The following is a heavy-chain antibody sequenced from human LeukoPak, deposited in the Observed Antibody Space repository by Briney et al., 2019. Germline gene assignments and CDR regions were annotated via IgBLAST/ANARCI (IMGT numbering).Heavy chain of an antibody. Sequence: GGSLRLSCAASGFTFSSYPMSWVRQAPGKGLEWVSAISGSGGSTYYADSVKGRFTISRDNSKNTLYLQMNSLRAEDTAVYYCAKGAQRNYYDSSGSPFDYWGQGTLVTVSS. V-gene: IGHV3-23*01. CDR2: ISGSGGST. CDR1: GFTFSSYP. D-gene: IGHD3-22*01. J-gene: IGHJ4*02. CDR3: AKGAQRNYYDSSGSPFDY.